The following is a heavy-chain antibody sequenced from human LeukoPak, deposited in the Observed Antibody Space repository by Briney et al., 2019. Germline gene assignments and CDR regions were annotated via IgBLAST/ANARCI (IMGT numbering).Heavy chain of an antibody. CDR1: GFTFSSYA. Sequence: GGSLRLSCAASGFTFSSYAMHWVRQAPGKGPEYVSAISSNGGSTYYANSVKGRFTISRDNSKNTLYLQMGSLRAEDMAVYYCARDSGSYHAYFDYWGQGTLVTVSS. CDR2: ISSNGGST. CDR3: ARDSGSYHAYFDY. J-gene: IGHJ4*02. V-gene: IGHV3-64*01. D-gene: IGHD1-26*01.